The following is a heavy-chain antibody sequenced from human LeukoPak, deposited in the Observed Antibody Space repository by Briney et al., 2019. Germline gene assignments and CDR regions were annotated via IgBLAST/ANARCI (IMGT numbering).Heavy chain of an antibody. V-gene: IGHV3-21*01. J-gene: IGHJ4*02. CDR3: AREGDLTGSLDY. Sequence: GGSLRLSCAASGFTFSSYSMNWVRQAPGKGLEWVSSISSSSSYIYYADSVKGRFTISRDNAKNSLYLQMNSLRAEDTAVYYCAREGDLTGSLDYWGQGTLVTVSS. CDR1: GFTFSSYS. CDR2: ISSSSSYI. D-gene: IGHD3-9*01.